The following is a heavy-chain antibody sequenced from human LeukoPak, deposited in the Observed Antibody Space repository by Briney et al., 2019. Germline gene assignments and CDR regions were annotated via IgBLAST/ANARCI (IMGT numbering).Heavy chain of an antibody. Sequence: PVGSLRLSCAASVFTFSSYLIHWVRQAPGKGLVWVSRINSDANTTSYADSVKGRFTISRDNAKNTLHSQMNSLRAEDTAVYYCTRVAGSGSVDWGQGTLVTVSS. CDR2: INSDANTT. J-gene: IGHJ4*02. CDR1: VFTFSSYL. CDR3: TRVAGSGSVD. V-gene: IGHV3-74*01. D-gene: IGHD1-26*01.